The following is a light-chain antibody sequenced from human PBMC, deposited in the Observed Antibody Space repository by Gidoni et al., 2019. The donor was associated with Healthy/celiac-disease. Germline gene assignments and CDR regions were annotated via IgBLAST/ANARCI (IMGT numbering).Light chain of an antibody. CDR2: GNS. J-gene: IGLJ2*01. CDR1: SSNIGAGYV. V-gene: IGLV1-40*01. Sequence: QSVLTQPPSVSGAPGQWVTISCTGSSSNIGAGYVVHWYQQLPGKAPKLLIYGNSNRPSGVPDRFSGSKSGTSASLAITGLQAEDEADYYCQSYDSSLSGVVFGGGTKLTVL. CDR3: QSYDSSLSGVV.